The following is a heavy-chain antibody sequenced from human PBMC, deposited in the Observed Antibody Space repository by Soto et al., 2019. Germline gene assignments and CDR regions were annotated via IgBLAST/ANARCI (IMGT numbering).Heavy chain of an antibody. V-gene: IGHV4-59*01. D-gene: IGHD1-26*01. CDR3: ASTSGSFDGHDAFDI. J-gene: IGHJ3*02. CDR1: GGSISSYY. Sequence: SETLSLTCTVSGGSISSYYWSWIRHPPGKGLEWIGYIYYSGSTNYNPSLKSRVTISVDTSKNQFSLKLSSVTAADTAVYYCASTSGSFDGHDAFDIWGKGTMVTV. CDR2: IYYSGST.